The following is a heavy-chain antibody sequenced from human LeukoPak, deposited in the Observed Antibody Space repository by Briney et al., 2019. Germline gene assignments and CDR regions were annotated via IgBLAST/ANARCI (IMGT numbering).Heavy chain of an antibody. CDR3: ARVSGYYDSSGYYNYYGMDV. CDR1: GGSISSYY. J-gene: IGHJ6*02. V-gene: IGHV4-59*01. D-gene: IGHD3-22*01. CDR2: IYYSGST. Sequence: SETLSLTCTVSGGSISSYYWSWIRQPPGKGLEGMGYIYYSGSTNYNPSLKSRVTISVDTSKNQFSLKLSSVTAADTAVYYCARVSGYYDSSGYYNYYGMDVWGQGTTVTVSS.